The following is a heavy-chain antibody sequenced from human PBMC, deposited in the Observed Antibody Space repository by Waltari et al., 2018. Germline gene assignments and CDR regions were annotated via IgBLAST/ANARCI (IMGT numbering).Heavy chain of an antibody. J-gene: IGHJ6*03. Sequence: QVQLQQWGAGRLKPSETLSLTCAVYGGSFSGYYWSWIRQPPGQGLEWVGEIKHSGSTNANPALKGRVTISVGASKNQFSLKLSAVTAADTAVYYCARGRGARPDVDYYYYYMDVWGKGTTVTVSS. D-gene: IGHD6-6*01. CDR1: GGSFSGYY. CDR2: IKHSGST. CDR3: ARGRGARPDVDYYYYYMDV. V-gene: IGHV4-34*01.